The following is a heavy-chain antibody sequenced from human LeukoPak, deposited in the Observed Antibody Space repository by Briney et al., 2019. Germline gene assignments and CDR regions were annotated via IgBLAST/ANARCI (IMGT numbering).Heavy chain of an antibody. CDR3: ASPASVYYYYGMDV. Sequence: GASVKVSCKASGGTFSSYAISWVRQAPGQGLEWMGRIIPILGIANYAQKFQGRVTITADKSTSTAYMELSSLRSEDTAVYYCASPASVYYYYGMDVWGQGTTVIVSS. CDR2: IIPILGIA. J-gene: IGHJ6*02. CDR1: GGTFSSYA. V-gene: IGHV1-69*04. D-gene: IGHD2-2*01.